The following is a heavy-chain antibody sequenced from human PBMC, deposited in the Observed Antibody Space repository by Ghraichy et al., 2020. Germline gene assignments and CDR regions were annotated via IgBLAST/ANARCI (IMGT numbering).Heavy chain of an antibody. CDR3: ARGAGPPYSSSWYVIDY. CDR2: IKQDGSEK. Sequence: GGSLRLSCAASGFTFSSYWMSWVRQAPGKGLEWVANIKQDGSEKYYVDSVKGRFTISRDNAKSSLYLQMNSLRAEDTAVYYCARGAGPPYSSSWYVIDYWGQGTLVTVSS. V-gene: IGHV3-7*05. D-gene: IGHD6-13*01. CDR1: GFTFSSYW. J-gene: IGHJ4*02.